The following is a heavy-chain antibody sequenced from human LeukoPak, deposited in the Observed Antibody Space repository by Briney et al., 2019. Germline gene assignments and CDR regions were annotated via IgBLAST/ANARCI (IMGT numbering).Heavy chain of an antibody. CDR1: GFTFSSYA. CDR3: ARDARWRYDFWSGYYPRHYYYGMDV. V-gene: IGHV3-30-3*01. CDR2: ISYDGSNK. D-gene: IGHD3-3*01. Sequence: PGRSLRLSCAASGFTFSSYAMHWVRQAPGKGLEWLAVISYDGSNKYYADSVKGRFTISRDNSKNTLYLQMNSLRAEDTAVYYCARDARWRYDFWSGYYPRHYYYGMDVWGQGTTVTVSS. J-gene: IGHJ6*02.